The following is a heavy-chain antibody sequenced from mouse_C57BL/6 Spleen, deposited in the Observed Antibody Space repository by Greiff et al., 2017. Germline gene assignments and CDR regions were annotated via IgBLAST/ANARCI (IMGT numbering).Heavy chain of an antibody. D-gene: IGHD2-1*01. Sequence: EVQLQESGPGLVKPSQSLSLTCSVTGYSITSGYYWNWIRQFPGNNLEWMGYISYDGSNNYNPSLKNRISITRDTSKNQFFLKLNSVTTEDTATXYCAREGYYGNYPAWFAYWGQGTLVTVSA. CDR1: GYSITSGYY. CDR3: AREGYYGNYPAWFAY. CDR2: ISYDGSN. V-gene: IGHV3-6*01. J-gene: IGHJ3*01.